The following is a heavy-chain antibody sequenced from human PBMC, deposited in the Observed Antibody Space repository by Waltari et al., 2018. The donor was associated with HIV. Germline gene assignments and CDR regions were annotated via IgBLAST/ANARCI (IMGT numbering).Heavy chain of an antibody. Sequence: EVQLVESGGGLVQPGGSLRLSCAASGFSFNNAWMSWVRQAPGKGPEWIGRIKNKADGEKIDYAAPVKGRFSISRDDSKNTVYLQMNSLKTEDTAVYYCAWHYYDYWGQGTLVTVSS. CDR3: AWHYYDY. V-gene: IGHV3-15*01. CDR1: GFSFNNAW. J-gene: IGHJ4*02. CDR2: IKNKADGEKI.